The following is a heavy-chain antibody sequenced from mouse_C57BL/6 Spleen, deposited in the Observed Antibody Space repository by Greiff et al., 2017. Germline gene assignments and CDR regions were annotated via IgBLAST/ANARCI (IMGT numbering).Heavy chain of an antibody. V-gene: IGHV1-76*01. J-gene: IGHJ1*03. Sequence: LQESGAELVRPGASVKLSCKASGYTFTDYYINWVKQRPGQGLEWIARIYPGSGNTYYNEKFKGKATLTAEKSSSTAYMQLSSLTSEDSAVYFCARYPITTVVGPYFDVWGTGTTVTVSS. CDR3: ARYPITTVVGPYFDV. D-gene: IGHD1-1*01. CDR2: IYPGSGNT. CDR1: GYTFTDYY.